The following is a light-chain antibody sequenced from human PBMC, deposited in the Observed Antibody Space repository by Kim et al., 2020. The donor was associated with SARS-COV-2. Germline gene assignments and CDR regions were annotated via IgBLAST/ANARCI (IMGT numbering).Light chain of an antibody. CDR1: SLRKYY. Sequence: SSELTQDPAVSVALGQTVRLTCQGDSLRKYYATWYQQRPGQAPTLVLYGKYDRPSGIPDRFSGSASGNTASLTITGAQAEDEADYYCSSRDSSGDHVVFGGGTKVTVL. V-gene: IGLV3-19*01. CDR3: SSRDSSGDHVV. CDR2: GKY. J-gene: IGLJ3*02.